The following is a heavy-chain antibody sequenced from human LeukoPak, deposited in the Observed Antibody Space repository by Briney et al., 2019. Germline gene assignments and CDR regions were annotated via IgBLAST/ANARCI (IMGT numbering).Heavy chain of an antibody. J-gene: IGHJ3*02. CDR3: AKDHWNDVSAFDI. D-gene: IGHD1-1*01. CDR1: GFTFSSYA. CDR2: ISYDGSNK. V-gene: IGHV3-30-3*01. Sequence: GGSLRLSCAASGFTFSSYAMHWVRQAPGKGLEWVAVISYDGSNKYYADSVKGRFTISRDNSKNTLYLQMNSLRAEDTAVYYCAKDHWNDVSAFDIWGQGTMVTVSS.